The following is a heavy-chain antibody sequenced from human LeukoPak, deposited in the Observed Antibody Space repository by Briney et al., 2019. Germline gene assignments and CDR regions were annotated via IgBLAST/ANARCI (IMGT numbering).Heavy chain of an antibody. V-gene: IGHV4-59*01. Sequence: SETLSLTCTVSGGSISSSYWSWIRQPPGKGLEWIGYIYYSGSTNYNPSLKSRVPISVDTSTNQFSLKLNPVTAADTAVYYCARGGVGAHFDYWVQGTLVTVSS. J-gene: IGHJ4*02. CDR3: ARGGVGAHFDY. CDR2: IYYSGST. D-gene: IGHD1-26*01. CDR1: GGSISSSY.